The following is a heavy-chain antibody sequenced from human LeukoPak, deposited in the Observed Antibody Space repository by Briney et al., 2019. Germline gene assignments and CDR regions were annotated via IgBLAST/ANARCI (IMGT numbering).Heavy chain of an antibody. CDR3: ASTWIQLWPVAFDI. CDR2: IYYSGST. V-gene: IGHV4-61*01. J-gene: IGHJ3*02. Sequence: SETLSLTCTVSGGSITTSSYYWSWIRQPPGKGLEWIGYIYYSGSTNYNPSLKSRVTISVDTSKNQFSLKLSSVTAADTAVYYCASTWIQLWPVAFDIWGQGTMVTVSS. D-gene: IGHD5-18*01. CDR1: GGSITTSSYY.